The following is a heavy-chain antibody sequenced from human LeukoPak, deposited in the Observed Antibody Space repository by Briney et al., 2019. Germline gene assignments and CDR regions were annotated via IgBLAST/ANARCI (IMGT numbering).Heavy chain of an antibody. CDR2: INPNSGGT. J-gene: IGHJ4*02. CDR3: AIRSITIYEVDY. Sequence: ASVKVSCKASGYTFTGYYMHWVRQAPGQGPEWMGWINPNSGGTNYAQKFQGRVTMTRDTSISTAYMELSRLRSDDTAVYYCAIRSITIYEVDYWGQGTLVTVSS. CDR1: GYTFTGYY. D-gene: IGHD3-9*01. V-gene: IGHV1-2*02.